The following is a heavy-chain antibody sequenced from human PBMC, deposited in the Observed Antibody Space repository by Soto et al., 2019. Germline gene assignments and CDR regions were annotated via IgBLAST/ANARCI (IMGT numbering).Heavy chain of an antibody. J-gene: IGHJ1*01. Sequence: EVQLVESGGGLVQPGWSLRLSGAASGFTFSSYWMHWVRQAPGKGLVWVSSISTDASSTSYADPVKGRFTISRDNAKNTLYLQMNSVRAEDTAVYYCARLPNKSPQNWGQGTLVIVSP. CDR2: ISTDASST. CDR3: ARLPNKSPQN. V-gene: IGHV3-74*01. CDR1: GFTFSSYW.